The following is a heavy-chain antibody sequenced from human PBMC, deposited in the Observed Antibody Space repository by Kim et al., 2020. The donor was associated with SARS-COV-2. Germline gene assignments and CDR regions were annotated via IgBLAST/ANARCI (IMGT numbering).Heavy chain of an antibody. D-gene: IGHD4-17*01. V-gene: IGHV4-39*01. CDR3: ARLMTTVTTDWFDP. J-gene: IGHJ5*02. Sequence: NPSPKTQVTISVDTSKNQFSLKLSSVAAADTAVYYCARLMTTVTTDWFDPWGQGTLVTVSS.